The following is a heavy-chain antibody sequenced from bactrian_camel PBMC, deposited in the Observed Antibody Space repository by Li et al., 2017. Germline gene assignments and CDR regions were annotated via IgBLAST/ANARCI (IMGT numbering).Heavy chain of an antibody. CDR2: IDSRGTT. D-gene: IGHD4*01. J-gene: IGHJ4*01. V-gene: IGHV3S53*01. CDR3: AADDTDYEFCSYEYNR. CDR1: DYSC. Sequence: HVQLVESGGGSVQDGGSLRLSCATADYSCMAWFRQAPGKEREGVARIDSRGTTENVDSVKGRFTVFKGNAGKTLYLQMNSLRPEDTAMYYCAADDTDYEFCSYEYNRWCQWTQVTVS.